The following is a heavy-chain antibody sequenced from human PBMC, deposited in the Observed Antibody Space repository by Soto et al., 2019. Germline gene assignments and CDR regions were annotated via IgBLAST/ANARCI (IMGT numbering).Heavy chain of an antibody. V-gene: IGHV1-18*01. CDR3: ARGFEQYYYDSSGNDAFDI. J-gene: IGHJ3*02. CDR1: GYTFTSYG. D-gene: IGHD3-22*01. CDR2: ISAYNGNT. Sequence: ASVKVSCKASGYTFTSYGISWVRRAPGQGLEWMGWISAYNGNTNYAQKLQGRVTMTTDTSTSTAYMELRSLRSDDTAVYYCARGFEQYYYDSSGNDAFDIWGQGTMVTVSS.